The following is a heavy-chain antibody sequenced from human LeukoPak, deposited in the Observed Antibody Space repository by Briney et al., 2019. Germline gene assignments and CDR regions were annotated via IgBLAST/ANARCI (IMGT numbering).Heavy chain of an antibody. CDR2: IYYSGST. J-gene: IGHJ4*02. Sequence: SETLSLICTVSGGSVSSGSYYWSWIRQPPGKGLEWIGYIYYSGSTNYNPSLKSRVTISVDTSKNQFSLKLSSVTAADTAVYYCARLTLGGSFDYWGQGTLVTVSS. D-gene: IGHD3-10*01. CDR1: GGSVSSGSYY. CDR3: ARLTLGGSFDY. V-gene: IGHV4-61*01.